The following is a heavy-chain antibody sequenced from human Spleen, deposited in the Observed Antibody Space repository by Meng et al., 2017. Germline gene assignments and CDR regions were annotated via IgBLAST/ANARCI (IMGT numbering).Heavy chain of an antibody. CDR1: GDSLSSGDYY. CDR3: AREGRSHQVGVSVY. V-gene: IGHV4-30-4*01. J-gene: IGHJ4*02. D-gene: IGHD2-21*01. CDR2: IYNSGST. Sequence: QWQMQESGPGLVRPSETLSLTFTVFGDSLSSGDYYWSWIRQLPGKGLEWIGYIYNSGSTYYNPSLKSRVTISVDTSKNQFSLKLRFVTAADTAVYYCAREGRSHQVGVSVYWGQGNLVTVSS.